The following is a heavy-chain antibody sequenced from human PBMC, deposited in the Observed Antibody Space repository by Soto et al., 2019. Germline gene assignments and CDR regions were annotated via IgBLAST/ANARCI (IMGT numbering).Heavy chain of an antibody. Sequence: EVQLVESGGGLVQPGRSLRLSCAASGFSFSASWMSWARQVPGKGLEWVANISPDGSKMSYVDSVHDRFTISRGNAQNTLYLQMNSLRAEDTAVYYCARHVIRGQGTLVTVSS. CDR3: ARHVI. J-gene: IGHJ4*02. V-gene: IGHV3-7*01. D-gene: IGHD2-21*01. CDR1: GFSFSASW. CDR2: ISPDGSKM.